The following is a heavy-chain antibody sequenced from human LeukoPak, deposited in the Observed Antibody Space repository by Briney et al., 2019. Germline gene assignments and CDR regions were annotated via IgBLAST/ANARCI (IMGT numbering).Heavy chain of an antibody. V-gene: IGHV3-21*01. CDR3: VRWGDYYQSLFDS. CDR1: GFIFSTYS. CDR2: ITSSGSYL. J-gene: IGHJ4*02. Sequence: GGSLRLSCAASGFIFSTYSMNWVRQAPGKGLEWVSSITSSGSYLYYADSVKGRFTISRDNAKNSLYLQMRSLIPEDTAVYYCVRWGDYYQSLFDSWGQGTLVTVSS. D-gene: IGHD3-3*01.